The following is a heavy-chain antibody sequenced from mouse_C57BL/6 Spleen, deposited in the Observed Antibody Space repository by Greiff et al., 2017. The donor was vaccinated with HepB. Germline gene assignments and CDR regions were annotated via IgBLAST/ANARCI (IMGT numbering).Heavy chain of an antibody. CDR3: ARSWDVLSYAMDY. J-gene: IGHJ4*01. Sequence: VKLQQPGAELVKPGASVKMSCKASGYTFTSYWITWVKQRPGQGLEWIGDIYPGSGSTNYNEKFKSKATLTVDTSSSTAYMQLSSLTSEDSAVYYCARSWDVLSYAMDYWGQGTSVTVSS. D-gene: IGHD4-1*01. CDR1: GYTFTSYW. V-gene: IGHV1-55*01. CDR2: IYPGSGST.